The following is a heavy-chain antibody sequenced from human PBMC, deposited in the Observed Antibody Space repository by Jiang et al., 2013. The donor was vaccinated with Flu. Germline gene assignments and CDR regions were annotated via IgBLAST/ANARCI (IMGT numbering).Heavy chain of an antibody. CDR3: ATNGVGDQTGFDH. Sequence: GAEVKKPGAVSEGSPARLLDTPSPATMCTGCDRPLGQGLEWMAKINPNSGGTLYAHNFQGSFTVTRDTSISTAYMELSRLTSDDTAVYFCATNGVGDQTGFDHWGQGTPVTVSS. CDR1: DTPSPAT. CDR2: INPNSGGT. D-gene: IGHD1-26*01. J-gene: IGHJ4*02. V-gene: IGHV1-2*02.